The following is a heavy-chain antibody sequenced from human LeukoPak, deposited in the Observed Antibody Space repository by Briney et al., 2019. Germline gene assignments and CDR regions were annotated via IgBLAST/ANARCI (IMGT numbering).Heavy chain of an antibody. CDR3: ARDTLSANYYDFWSGYYTKYNWFDP. CDR1: GYTFTVYS. V-gene: IGHV1-46*01. Sequence: ASVKVSCKASGYTFTVYSINWLRQAPGQGLEWMGIINPSGGSTSYAQKFQGRVTMTRDTSTSTVYTELSSLRSEDTAVYYCARDTLSANYYDFWSGYYTKYNWFDPWGQGTLVTVSS. CDR2: INPSGGST. D-gene: IGHD3-3*01. J-gene: IGHJ5*02.